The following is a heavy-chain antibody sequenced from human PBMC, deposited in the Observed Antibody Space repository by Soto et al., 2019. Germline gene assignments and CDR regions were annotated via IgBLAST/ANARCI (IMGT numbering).Heavy chain of an antibody. CDR1: GGTFSTYS. Sequence: QVQLVQSGAEVKKPGSSVKVSCKDSGGTFSTYSMFWVRQALGQGLEWMGRIIPMLGIANYAQRFQDRVTINADKSTATAYMELSSLRSEDTALYYCTIGSWSGEVFDIWGQGTMVTVSS. CDR2: IIPMLGIA. J-gene: IGHJ3*02. V-gene: IGHV1-69*02. CDR3: TIGSWSGEVFDI. D-gene: IGHD2-21*01.